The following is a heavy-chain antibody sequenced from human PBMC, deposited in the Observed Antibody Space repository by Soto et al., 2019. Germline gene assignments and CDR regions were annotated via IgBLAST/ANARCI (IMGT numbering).Heavy chain of an antibody. Sequence: SETLSLTCAVSGGSISSGCYSWSWIRPPGGGRVWSGGNYHRGSTNYNTSLKSRVTISVDKSKNQFSLKVTSVTAADTAVYYCARVSGSYYYGMDVWGQGTTVTVSS. CDR1: GGSISSGCYS. J-gene: IGHJ6*02. V-gene: IGHV4-30-2*01. CDR3: ARVSGSYYYGMDV. CDR2: NYHRGST.